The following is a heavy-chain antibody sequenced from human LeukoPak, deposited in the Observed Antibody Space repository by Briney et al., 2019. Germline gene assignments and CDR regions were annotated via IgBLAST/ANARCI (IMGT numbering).Heavy chain of an antibody. V-gene: IGHV1-8*03. CDR2: MNPNSGNT. D-gene: IGHD6-13*01. J-gene: IGHJ4*02. Sequence: ASVKVSCKASGYTFTSYDINWVRQATGQGLEWMGWMNPNSGNTGYAQKFQGRVTITRNTSISTAYMELSSLRSEDTAVYYCARGGGSSWFTVYWGQGTLVTVSS. CDR1: GYTFTSYD. CDR3: ARGGGSSWFTVY.